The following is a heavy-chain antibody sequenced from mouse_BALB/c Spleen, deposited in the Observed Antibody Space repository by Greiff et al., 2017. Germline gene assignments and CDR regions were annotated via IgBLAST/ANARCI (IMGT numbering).Heavy chain of an antibody. J-gene: IGHJ2*01. Sequence: VQVVESGAELAKPGASVKMSCKASGYTFTSYWMHWVKQRPGQGLEWIGYINPSTGYTEYNQKFKDKATLTADKSSSTAYMQLSSLTSEDSAVYYCARRDDYDDYFDYWGQGTTLTVSS. CDR3: ARRDDYDDYFDY. CDR2: INPSTGYT. V-gene: IGHV1-7*01. CDR1: GYTFTSYW. D-gene: IGHD2-4*01.